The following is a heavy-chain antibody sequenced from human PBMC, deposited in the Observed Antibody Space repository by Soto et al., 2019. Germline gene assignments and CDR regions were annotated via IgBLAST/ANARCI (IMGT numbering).Heavy chain of an antibody. V-gene: IGHV3-21*01. D-gene: IGHD3-10*01. Sequence: VGSVRLACASYACTCSSYSMNWVRHSPGKWLEWVSSISSSSSYIYYADSVKGRFTISRDNAKNSLYLQMNSLRDEDTAVYYCARGVGGGSGSYYSEYAFDSWGQGTMVSVSS. CDR3: ARGVGGGSGSYYSEYAFDS. CDR1: ACTCSSYS. J-gene: IGHJ3*02. CDR2: ISSSSSYI.